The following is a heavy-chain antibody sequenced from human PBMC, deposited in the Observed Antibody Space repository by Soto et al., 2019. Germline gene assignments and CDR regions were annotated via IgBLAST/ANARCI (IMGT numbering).Heavy chain of an antibody. J-gene: IGHJ4*02. CDR2: IYYSGST. CDR3: ARGSSNYYY. Sequence: SETLSLTCTVSGGSISSYYWSWIRQPPGKGLEWIGYIYYSGSTNYNPSLKSRVTISVDTSKNQFSLKLSSVTAADTAVYYCARGSSNYYYWGQGTLVTVSS. V-gene: IGHV4-59*01. CDR1: GGSISSYY. D-gene: IGHD4-4*01.